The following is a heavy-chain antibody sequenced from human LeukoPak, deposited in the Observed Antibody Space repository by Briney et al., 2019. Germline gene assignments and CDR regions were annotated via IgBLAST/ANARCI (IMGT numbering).Heavy chain of an antibody. D-gene: IGHD4-17*01. V-gene: IGHV5-51*01. J-gene: IGHJ4*02. CDR3: ARLQGDPDYGAHKGLGY. CDR2: IYPGDSDT. CDR1: EYSFTSYW. Sequence: GESLKISCKGSEYSFTSYWIGWVRQMPGKGLERMGIIYPGDSDTRYSPSSQGQVTISADKSISTAYLQWSSLKASDTAMYYCARLQGDPDYGAHKGLGYWGQGTLVTVSS.